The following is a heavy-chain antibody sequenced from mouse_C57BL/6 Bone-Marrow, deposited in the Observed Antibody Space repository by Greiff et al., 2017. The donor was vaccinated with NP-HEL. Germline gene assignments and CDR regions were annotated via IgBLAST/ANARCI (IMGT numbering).Heavy chain of an antibody. D-gene: IGHD2-3*01. J-gene: IGHJ3*01. CDR3: ATYDPFAY. CDR1: GYTFTSYW. Sequence: QVQLKQPGAELVRPGTSVKLSCKASGYTFTSYWMHWVKQRPGQGLEWIGVIDPSDSYTNYNQKFKGKATLTVDTSSSTAYMQLSSLTSEDSAVYYCATYDPFAYWGQGTLVTVSA. CDR2: IDPSDSYT. V-gene: IGHV1-59*01.